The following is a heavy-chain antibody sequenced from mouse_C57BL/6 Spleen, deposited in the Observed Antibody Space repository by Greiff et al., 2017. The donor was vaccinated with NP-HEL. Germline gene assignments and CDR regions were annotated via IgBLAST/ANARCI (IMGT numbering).Heavy chain of an antibody. CDR2: IDPENGDT. CDR1: GFNIKDDY. V-gene: IGHV14-4*01. D-gene: IGHD2-2*01. CDR3: TTWGVTTAVRAY. Sequence: EVQLQQSGAELVRPGASVKLSCTASGFNIKDDYMHWVKQRPEQGLEWIGWIDPENGDTEYASKFQGKATITEDTSSNTAYLQLSSLTSEDTAVYYGTTWGVTTAVRAYWGQGTLVTVSA. J-gene: IGHJ3*01.